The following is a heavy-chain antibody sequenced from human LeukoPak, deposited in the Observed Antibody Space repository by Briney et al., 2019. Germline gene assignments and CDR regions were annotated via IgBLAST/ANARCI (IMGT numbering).Heavy chain of an antibody. CDR1: GGSISSSHYY. J-gene: IGHJ6*03. CDR2: IYYSGTT. V-gene: IGHV4-39*01. D-gene: IGHD3-3*01. CDR3: ARQISDYYYYYIDV. Sequence: SETLSLTCTVSGGSISSSHYYWGWIRQPPGKGLEWIGTIYYSGTTYYNPSLESRVTISEDTPKNQFSLTLRSVTAADTAVYYCARQISDYYYYYIDVWGKGTTVTVSS.